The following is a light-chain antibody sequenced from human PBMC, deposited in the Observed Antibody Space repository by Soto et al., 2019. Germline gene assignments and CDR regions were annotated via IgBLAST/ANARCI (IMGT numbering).Light chain of an antibody. Sequence: QSVLTQPPSASGTPGQRVTISCSGSSTNIGSNYGYWYQQVPGTAPNLLIYTNDQRPSGVPDRFSGSKSGTSASLAISGLRSEDEAVYYCAAWDDSLSGVVFGGGTKLTVL. CDR3: AAWDDSLSGVV. J-gene: IGLJ2*01. V-gene: IGLV1-47*02. CDR2: TND. CDR1: STNIGSNY.